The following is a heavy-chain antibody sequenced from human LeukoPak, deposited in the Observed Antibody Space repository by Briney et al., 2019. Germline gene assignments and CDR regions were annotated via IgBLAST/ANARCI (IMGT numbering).Heavy chain of an antibody. CDR1: GFTFKSFV. J-gene: IGHJ4*02. Sequence: GGSLRLSCAASGFTFKSFVMGWVRQAPGKGLQWVANIKDDGSETYYVDSVKGRFTISRDNAKNSLYLQMNSLRAEDTAVYYCAKDAAVGSSGYYYVPPLYYFHYWGQGTLVTVSS. CDR2: IKDDGSET. D-gene: IGHD3-22*01. V-gene: IGHV3-7*01. CDR3: AKDAAVGSSGYYYVPPLYYFHY.